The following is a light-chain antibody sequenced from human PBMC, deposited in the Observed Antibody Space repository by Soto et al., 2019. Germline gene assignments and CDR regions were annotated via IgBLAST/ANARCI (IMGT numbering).Light chain of an antibody. CDR1: SNDIGTYEY. V-gene: IGLV2-14*01. Sequence: QSALTQPASVSGSPGQSITISVTGSSNDIGTYEYVSWHQHHPGRAPKLIIFGVNDRPSGISDRFSGSKSGNTASLTIFGLQLEDEAVYYCSSYTTGSTLPWVFGTGTKVT. CDR2: GVN. CDR3: SSYTTGSTLPWV. J-gene: IGLJ1*01.